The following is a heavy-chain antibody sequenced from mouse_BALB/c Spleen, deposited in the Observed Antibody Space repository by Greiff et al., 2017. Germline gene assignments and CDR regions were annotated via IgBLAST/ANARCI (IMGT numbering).Heavy chain of an antibody. CDR2: IRNKANGYTT. CDR1: GFTFTDYY. Sequence: EVKLVESGGGLVQPGGSLRLSCATSGFTFTDYYMSWVRQPPGKALEWLGFIRNKANGYTTEYSASVKGRFTISRDNSQSILYLQMNTLRAEDSATYYCAREGWDYWGQGTTLPVSS. D-gene: IGHD2-3*01. J-gene: IGHJ2*01. V-gene: IGHV7-3*02. CDR3: AREGWDY.